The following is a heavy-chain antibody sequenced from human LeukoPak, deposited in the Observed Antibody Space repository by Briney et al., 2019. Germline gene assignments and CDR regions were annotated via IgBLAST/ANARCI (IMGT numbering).Heavy chain of an antibody. CDR3: AKDLRYSGYDDYFDY. V-gene: IGHV3-30*18. D-gene: IGHD5-12*01. J-gene: IGHJ4*02. Sequence: GGSLRLSCAAAGFTFSSYGMEWVRQAPGKGRGWVAVISYDVSNKYYADSVKGRFTISRDNSKNTLYLQMNSLRAEDTAVYYCAKDLRYSGYDDYFDYWGPGTLVTVSS. CDR2: ISYDVSNK. CDR1: GFTFSSYG.